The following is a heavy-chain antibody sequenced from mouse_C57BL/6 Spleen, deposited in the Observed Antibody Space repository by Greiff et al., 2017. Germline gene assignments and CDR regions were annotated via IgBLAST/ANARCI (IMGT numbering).Heavy chain of an antibody. J-gene: IGHJ2*01. CDR1: GYSITSGYY. D-gene: IGHD2-3*01. Sequence: DVQLQESGPGLVKPSQSLSLTCSVTGYSITSGYYWNWIRQFPGNKLEWMCYISYDGSNNYNPSLKNRISITRDTSKNQFFLKLNSVTTEDTATYYCARDRGLLPYYFDYWGQGTTLTVSS. CDR2: ISYDGSN. V-gene: IGHV3-6*01. CDR3: ARDRGLLPYYFDY.